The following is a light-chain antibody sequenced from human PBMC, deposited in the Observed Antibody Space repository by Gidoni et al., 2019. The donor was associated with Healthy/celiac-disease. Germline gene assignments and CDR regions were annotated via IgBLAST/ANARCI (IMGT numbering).Light chain of an antibody. CDR3: QKWDSSIVVV. CDR1: KLGDKY. CDR2: QDN. J-gene: IGLJ2*01. V-gene: IGLV3-1*01. Sequence: SYELPHPPSVSVSPGQTASITCSGDKLGDKYACWYQQKPGQSPILVIYQDNKRPSGIHERFSGSNYGNTDTLIISGAQTMDEADDYCQKWDSSIVVVFGGGTKLTVL.